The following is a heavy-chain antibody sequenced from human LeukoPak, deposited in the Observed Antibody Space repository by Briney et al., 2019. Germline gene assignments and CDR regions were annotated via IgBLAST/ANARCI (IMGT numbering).Heavy chain of an antibody. CDR1: GGSISSSSYY. D-gene: IGHD2-2*01. CDR2: IYYSGIT. V-gene: IGHV4-39*07. CDR3: ARVFPSSTSCYGVCFYSYYHMDV. J-gene: IGHJ6*03. Sequence: SETLSLTCTVSGGSISSSSYYWGWIRQPPGKGLEWIGSIYYSGITYYNPSLKSRVTISVDTSKNRFSLKLRSVTAADTAVYYCARVFPSSTSCYGVCFYSYYHMDVWGKGTTVTVSS.